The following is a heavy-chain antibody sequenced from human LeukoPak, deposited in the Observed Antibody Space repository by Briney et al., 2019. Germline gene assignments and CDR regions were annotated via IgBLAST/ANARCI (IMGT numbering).Heavy chain of an antibody. CDR3: AKGSDGSCYSAFDF. D-gene: IGHD2-15*01. CDR2: SGSDGIT. V-gene: IGHV3-23*01. J-gene: IGHJ4*02. CDR1: GFTFSSYA. Sequence: PGGSLRLSCTTSGFTFSSYAMSWVRQAPGKGLEWVSGSGSDGITYYADSVKGRFTISRDKSKNTLYLQMNSLRAEDTAIYYCAKGSDGSCYSAFDFWGQGALVTVSS.